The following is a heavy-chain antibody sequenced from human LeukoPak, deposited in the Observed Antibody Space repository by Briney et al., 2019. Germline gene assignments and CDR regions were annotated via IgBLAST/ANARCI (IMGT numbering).Heavy chain of an antibody. CDR1: GYSISSGYY. Sequence: PSETPSLTCTVSGYSISSGYYWGWIRQPPGKGLEWIGSIYHSGSTYYNPSLKSRVTISVDTSKNQLSLKLSSVTAADTAVYYCARDIAAAGTVLVGYFDYWGQGTPVTVSS. CDR3: ARDIAAAGTVLVGYFDY. J-gene: IGHJ4*02. CDR2: IYHSGST. D-gene: IGHD6-13*01. V-gene: IGHV4-38-2*02.